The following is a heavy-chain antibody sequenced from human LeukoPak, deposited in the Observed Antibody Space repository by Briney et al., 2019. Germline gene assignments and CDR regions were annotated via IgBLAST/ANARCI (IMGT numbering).Heavy chain of an antibody. CDR2: IYYSGST. V-gene: IGHV4-30-4*01. J-gene: IGHJ5*02. D-gene: IGHD2-2*01. CDR3: ARGLGYCSSTSCFNWFDP. Sequence: SETLSLTCTVSGGSISSGDYYWSWIRQPPGKGLEWIGYIYYSGSTYYNPSLKSRVTMSVDTSKNQFSLKLSSVTAADTAVYYCARGLGYCSSTSCFNWFDPWGQGTLVTVSS. CDR1: GGSISSGDYY.